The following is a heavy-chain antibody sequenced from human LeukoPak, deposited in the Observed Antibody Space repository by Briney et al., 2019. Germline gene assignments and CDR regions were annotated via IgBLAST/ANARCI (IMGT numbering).Heavy chain of an antibody. Sequence: GASVKVSCKASGYTFTGYYIHWVRQAPGQGLEWMGWVNPDSGGTNCAQKFQGRVTMTRDTSISTAYMELSRLRSDDTAVYYCATEGIVAKRPQYYFDYWGQGTLVTVSS. CDR3: ATEGIVAKRPQYYFDY. CDR1: GYTFTGYY. D-gene: IGHD5-12*01. V-gene: IGHV1-2*02. J-gene: IGHJ4*02. CDR2: VNPDSGGT.